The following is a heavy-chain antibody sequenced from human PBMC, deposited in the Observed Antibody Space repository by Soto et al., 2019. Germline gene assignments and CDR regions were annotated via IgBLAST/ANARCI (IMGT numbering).Heavy chain of an antibody. CDR2: SNSDGSST. J-gene: IGHJ4*02. CDR1: GFTFSSHW. Sequence: GGSLRLSCAASGFTFSSHWMHWVRQAPGKGLVWVSRSNSDGSSTSYADSVKGRFTISRDNAKNTLYLQMNNLRVEDTAVYYRARGYSSSSVTTGYWGQGTLVTVSS. D-gene: IGHD6-6*01. V-gene: IGHV3-74*01. CDR3: ARGYSSSSVTTGY.